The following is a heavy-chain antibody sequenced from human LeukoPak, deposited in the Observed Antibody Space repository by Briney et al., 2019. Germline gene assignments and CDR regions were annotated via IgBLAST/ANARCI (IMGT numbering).Heavy chain of an antibody. J-gene: IGHJ4*02. CDR2: ISYDGSNK. CDR3: ARDRGICSGGSCYVSPLDY. Sequence: PGGTLRLSCAASGFTFSRSWMNWVRQAPGKGLEWVAVISYDGSNKYYADSVKGRFTISRDNSKNTLYLQMNSLRAEDTAVYYCARDRGICSGGSCYVSPLDYWGQGTLVTVSS. D-gene: IGHD2-15*01. V-gene: IGHV3-30*03. CDR1: GFTFSRSW.